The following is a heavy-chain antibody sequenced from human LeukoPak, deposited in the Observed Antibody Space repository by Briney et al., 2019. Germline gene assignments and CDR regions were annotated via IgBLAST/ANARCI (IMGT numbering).Heavy chain of an antibody. CDR3: AREDSSGWLTYFDY. D-gene: IGHD6-19*01. J-gene: IGHJ4*02. CDR2: INPNSGGT. CDR1: GYTFTRYY. Sequence: ASVKVSCRASGYTFTRYYMHWVRQAPGQGLEWMGWINPNSGGTNYAQKFQGRVTMTRDTSISTAYMELSRLRSDDTAVYYCAREDSSGWLTYFDYWGQGTLVTVSS. V-gene: IGHV1-2*02.